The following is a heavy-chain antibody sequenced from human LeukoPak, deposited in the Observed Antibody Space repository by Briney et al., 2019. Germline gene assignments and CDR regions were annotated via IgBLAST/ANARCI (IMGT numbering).Heavy chain of an antibody. CDR3: VGTAMVKGFFDY. D-gene: IGHD5-18*01. J-gene: IGHJ4*02. CDR2: ISYDGSNK. V-gene: IGHV3-30*03. CDR1: GFTLSSYG. Sequence: GGSLRLSCAASGFTLSSYGMHWVRQAPGKGLEWVAVISYDGSNKYYADSVKGRFTISRDNSKNTLYLQMSSLRAEDTAVYYCVGTAMVKGFFDYWGQGTLVTVSS.